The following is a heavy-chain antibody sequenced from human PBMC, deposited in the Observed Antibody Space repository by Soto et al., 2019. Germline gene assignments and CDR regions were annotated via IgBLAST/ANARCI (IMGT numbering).Heavy chain of an antibody. CDR1: GFTFSSFD. Sequence: PGGSLRLSCAASGFTFSSFDMNWVRQAPGKGLEWISYISRSGSTISYADSVKGRFIISRDNAKNSLYLQMNSLRVEDTATYYCAREIIHYYYGLDAWGPGTPVTVSS. CDR3: AREIIHYYYGLDA. CDR2: ISRSGSTI. V-gene: IGHV3-48*03. J-gene: IGHJ6*02.